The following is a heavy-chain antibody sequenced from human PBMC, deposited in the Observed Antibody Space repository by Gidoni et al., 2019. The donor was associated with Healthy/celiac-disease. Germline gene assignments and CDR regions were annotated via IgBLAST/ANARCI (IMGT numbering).Heavy chain of an antibody. D-gene: IGHD6-19*01. V-gene: IGHV3-9*01. CDR3: AKDAVAGTKTTPALFDY. CDR1: GFTFDDYA. CDR2: ISWNSGSI. Sequence: EVQLVESGGGLVQPGRSLRLSCAASGFTFDDYAMHWVRQAPGKGLEWVSGISWNSGSIGYADSVKGRFTISRDNAKNSLYLQMNSLRAEDTALYYCAKDAVAGTKTTPALFDYWGQGTLVTVSS. J-gene: IGHJ4*02.